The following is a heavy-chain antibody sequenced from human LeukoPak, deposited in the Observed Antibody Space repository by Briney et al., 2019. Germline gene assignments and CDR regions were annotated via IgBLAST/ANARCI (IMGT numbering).Heavy chain of an antibody. Sequence: GGSLTLSCAASGFTFSDYYMSWIRQAPGKGLEWVSYISSSGSTIYYADSVKGRFTISRDNAKNSLYLQMNSLRAEDTAVYYCARADGVYYDILTGYYADYWGQGTLVTVSS. CDR2: ISSSGSTI. CDR1: GFTFSDYY. CDR3: ARADGVYYDILTGYYADY. V-gene: IGHV3-11*01. J-gene: IGHJ4*02. D-gene: IGHD3-9*01.